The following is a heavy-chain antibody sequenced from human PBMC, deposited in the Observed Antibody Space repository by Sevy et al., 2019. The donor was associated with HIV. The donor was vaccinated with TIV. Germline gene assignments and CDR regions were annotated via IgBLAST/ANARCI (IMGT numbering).Heavy chain of an antibody. V-gene: IGHV1-8*01. D-gene: IGHD6-13*01. CDR2: MNPNSGNT. CDR3: ARSSIAAAGID. Sequence: ATVKVSCKASGYTFTSYDINWVRQATRQGLERKGWMNPNSGNTGYAQKFQGRVTMTRNTSISTAYMELSSLGSEDTAVYYCARSSIAAAGIDWGQGTAVTVSS. J-gene: IGHJ4*02. CDR1: GYTFTSYD.